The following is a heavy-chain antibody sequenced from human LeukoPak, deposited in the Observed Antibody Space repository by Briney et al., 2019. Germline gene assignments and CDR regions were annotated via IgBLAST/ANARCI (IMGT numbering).Heavy chain of an antibody. CDR3: AKVDGITIFEVFDY. CDR1: GFTFSSYA. D-gene: IGHD3-3*01. J-gene: IGHJ4*02. CDR2: ISGSGSST. Sequence: PGGSLRLSCAASGFTFSSYAMSWVRQAPGKGLEWLSSISGSGSSTYYADSVKGRFTISRDNSKNMLYLQMISLRADDTAVYFCAKVDGITIFEVFDYWSQGTLVTVSS. V-gene: IGHV3-23*01.